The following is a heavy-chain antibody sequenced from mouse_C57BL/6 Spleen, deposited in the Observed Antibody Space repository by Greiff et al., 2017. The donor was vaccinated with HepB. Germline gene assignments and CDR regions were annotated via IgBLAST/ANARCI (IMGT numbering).Heavy chain of an antibody. J-gene: IGHJ4*01. CDR2: IWGDGST. CDR1: GFSLTSYG. D-gene: IGHD4-1*01. Sequence: LVAPSQSLSITCTVSGFSLTSYGVSWVRQPPGKGLEGLGVIWGDGSTNYHSALISRLSISKDNSKSQVFLKLNSLQTDDTATYYCAKGPLNWDGGDYYAMDYWGQGTSVTVSS. V-gene: IGHV2-3*01. CDR3: AKGPLNWDGGDYYAMDY.